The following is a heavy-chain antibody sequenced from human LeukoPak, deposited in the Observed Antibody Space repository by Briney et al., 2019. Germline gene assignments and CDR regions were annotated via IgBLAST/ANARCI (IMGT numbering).Heavy chain of an antibody. CDR3: GRADSSSWRDAFDI. Sequence: ASVKVSCKASGGTFSSYAISWVRQAPGQGLEWMGGIIPIFGTTNYAQKFQGRVTITTDESTSTAYMELSSLRSEDTAVYYWGRADSSSWRDAFDIWGQGTMVTVSS. V-gene: IGHV1-69*05. CDR2: IIPIFGTT. J-gene: IGHJ3*02. D-gene: IGHD6-13*01. CDR1: GGTFSSYA.